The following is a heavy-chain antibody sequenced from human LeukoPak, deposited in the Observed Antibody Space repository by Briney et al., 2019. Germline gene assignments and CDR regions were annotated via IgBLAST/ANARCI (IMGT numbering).Heavy chain of an antibody. Sequence: PGGSLRLSCAASGFIFNDYSMNWVRQAPGKGLEWVSSISSDSNHIYYVNSVRGRFTISRDNSKNTLYLQMNSLRAEDTAVYYCAKDYIAVAGTGPYFDYWGQGTLVTVSS. CDR3: AKDYIAVAGTGPYFDY. CDR1: GFIFNDYS. CDR2: ISSDSNHI. J-gene: IGHJ4*02. V-gene: IGHV3-21*04. D-gene: IGHD6-19*01.